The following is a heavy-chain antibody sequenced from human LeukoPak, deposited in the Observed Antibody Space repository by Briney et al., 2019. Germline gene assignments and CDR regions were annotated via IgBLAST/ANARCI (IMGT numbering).Heavy chain of an antibody. CDR3: ARDSWFDP. J-gene: IGHJ5*02. Sequence: SETLSLTCTVSGGSISSYYWSWIRQPPGKGLEWIGYIYYSGSTNYNPSLKSRVTISVDTSKNQFSLKLSSVTAADTAVYYCARDSWFDPWGQGTLVTVSS. CDR1: GGSISSYY. CDR2: IYYSGST. V-gene: IGHV4-59*01.